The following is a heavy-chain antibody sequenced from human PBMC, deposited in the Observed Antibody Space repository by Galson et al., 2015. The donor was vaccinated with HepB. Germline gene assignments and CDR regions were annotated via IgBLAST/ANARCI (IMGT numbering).Heavy chain of an antibody. CDR3: ARDPLAGRAYYYGMDV. D-gene: IGHD6-19*01. V-gene: IGHV6-1*01. CDR1: GDSVSRSGVT. J-gene: IGHJ6*02. Sequence: CAISGDSVSRSGVTWNWIRQSPSSGLEWLGRTYYRSKWYNDYAVSVKSRITISADTSKNQVSLQLNSVTPEDTAVYYCARDPLAGRAYYYGMDVWGQGTTVTVSS. CDR2: TYYRSKWYN.